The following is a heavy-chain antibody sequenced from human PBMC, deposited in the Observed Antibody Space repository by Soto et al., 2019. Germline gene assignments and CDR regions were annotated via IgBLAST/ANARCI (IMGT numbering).Heavy chain of an antibody. CDR2: IYHSGST. V-gene: IGHV4-30-2*01. CDR3: ARGVTTVTTFDY. CDR1: GGSISSGGYS. D-gene: IGHD4-17*01. J-gene: IGHJ4*02. Sequence: SETLSLTCAVSGGSISSGGYSCNWIRQPPGKGLEWIGYIYHSGSTYYNPSLKSRVTISVDRSKNQFSLKLSSVTAADTAVYYCARGVTTVTTFDYWGQGTLVTSPQ.